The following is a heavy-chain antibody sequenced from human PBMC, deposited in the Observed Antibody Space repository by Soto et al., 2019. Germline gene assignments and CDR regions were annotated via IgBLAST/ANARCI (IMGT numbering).Heavy chain of an antibody. V-gene: IGHV4-59*01. CDR2: IYYSGST. CDR1: GGSISSYY. D-gene: IGHD2-8*01. Sequence: QVQLQESGPGLVKPSETLSLTCTVSGGSISSYYWSWIRQPPGKGLEWIGYIYYSGSTNYNPSPKSRVTISVDTSKNQFSLKLSSVTAADTAVYYCARELTPFSGVHYYYYMDVWGKGTTVTVSS. J-gene: IGHJ6*03. CDR3: ARELTPFSGVHYYYYMDV.